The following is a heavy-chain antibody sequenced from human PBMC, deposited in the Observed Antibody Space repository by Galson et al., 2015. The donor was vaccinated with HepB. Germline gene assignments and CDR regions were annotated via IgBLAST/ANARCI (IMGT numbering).Heavy chain of an antibody. CDR2: ISSSSSYI. CDR3: ARATTVTEEYFQH. V-gene: IGHV3-21*01. D-gene: IGHD4-17*01. J-gene: IGHJ1*01. CDR1: GSTFSSYS. Sequence: SLRLSCAASGSTFSSYSMNWVRQAPGKGLEWVSSISSSSSYIYYADSVKGRFTISRDNAKNSLYLQMNSLRAEDTAVYYCARATTVTEEYFQHWGQGTLVTVSS.